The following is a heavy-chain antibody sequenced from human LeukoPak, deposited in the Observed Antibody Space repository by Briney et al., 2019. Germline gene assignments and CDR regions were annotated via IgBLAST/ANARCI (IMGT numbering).Heavy chain of an antibody. D-gene: IGHD3-22*01. CDR3: ARSDSSGYYYPTDAFDI. V-gene: IGHV1-69*13. CDR1: GGTFSSYA. Sequence: ASVKVSCKASGGTFSSYAISWVRQAPGQGLEWMGGIIPIFGTANYAQKFQGRVTITADESTSTAYMELSSPRSEDTAVYYCARSDSSGYYYPTDAFDIWGQGTMVTVSS. J-gene: IGHJ3*02. CDR2: IIPIFGTA.